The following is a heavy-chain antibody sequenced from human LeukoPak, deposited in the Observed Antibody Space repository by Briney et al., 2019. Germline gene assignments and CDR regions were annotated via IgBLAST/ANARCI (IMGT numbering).Heavy chain of an antibody. CDR3: SRDLRGRDDY. CDR1: GFTFSSYG. J-gene: IGHJ4*02. D-gene: IGHD5-24*01. V-gene: IGHV3-74*01. Sequence: GGSLRLSCAASGFTFSSYGMHWVRQAPGKGLVWVSRINEGGSVTDYADSVKGRFTISRDNAKNTLYLEMNSLRAEDTAVYYCSRDLRGRDDYWGQGTLVSVSS. CDR2: INEGGSVT.